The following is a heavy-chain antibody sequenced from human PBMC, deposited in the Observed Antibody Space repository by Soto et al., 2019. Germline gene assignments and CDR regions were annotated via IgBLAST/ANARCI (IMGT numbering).Heavy chain of an antibody. CDR2: ISYDGSNK. CDR3: ARAYYDFWSGYYEEYNWFDP. V-gene: IGHV3-30-3*01. J-gene: IGHJ5*02. D-gene: IGHD3-3*01. CDR1: GFTFSSYA. Sequence: GGSLRLSCAASGFTFSSYAMHWVRQAPGKGLEWVAVISYDGSNKYYADSVKGRFTISRDNSKNTLYLQMNSLRAEDTAVYYCARAYYDFWSGYYEEYNWFDPWGQGTLVTVSS.